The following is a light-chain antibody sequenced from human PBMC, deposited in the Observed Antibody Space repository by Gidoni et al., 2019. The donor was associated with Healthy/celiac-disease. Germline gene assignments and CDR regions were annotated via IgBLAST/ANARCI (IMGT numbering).Light chain of an antibody. Sequence: IQMTQSPSSLSASVGDRVTITCRASQSISSYLNWYQQKPGKAPKLLIYAASSLQSGVPSRFSGSGSGTDFTLTISSLQPEDFATYYCQQSYSNPLTFGQGTKVEIK. CDR1: QSISSY. V-gene: IGKV1-39*01. CDR2: AAS. CDR3: QQSYSNPLT. J-gene: IGKJ1*01.